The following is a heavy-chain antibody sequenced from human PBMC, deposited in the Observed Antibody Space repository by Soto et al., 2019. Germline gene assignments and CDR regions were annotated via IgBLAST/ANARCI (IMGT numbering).Heavy chain of an antibody. J-gene: IGHJ3*02. CDR3: ASAIAAALDDAFDI. D-gene: IGHD6-13*01. Sequence: QLQLQESGPGLVKPSETLSLTCTVSGGSISSSSYYWGWIRQPPGKGLEWIGSIYYSGSTYYNPSLKSRVTISVDTSKNQFSLKLSSVTAADTDVYYCASAIAAALDDAFDIWGQGTMVTVSS. CDR2: IYYSGST. V-gene: IGHV4-39*01. CDR1: GGSISSSSYY.